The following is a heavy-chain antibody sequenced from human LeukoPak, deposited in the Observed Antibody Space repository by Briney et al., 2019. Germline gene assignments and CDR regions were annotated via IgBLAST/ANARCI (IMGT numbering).Heavy chain of an antibody. CDR1: GGSISSHY. CDR2: IYYSGST. J-gene: IGHJ4*02. CDR3: ARLERRNGYYFDY. V-gene: IGHV4-59*11. D-gene: IGHD1-1*01. Sequence: SETLSLTCTVSGGSISSHYWSWIRQPPGKGLEWIGYIYYSGSTNYNPSLKSRVTISVDTSKNQFSLKLSSVTAADTAVYYCARLERRNGYYFDYWGQGTLVTDSS.